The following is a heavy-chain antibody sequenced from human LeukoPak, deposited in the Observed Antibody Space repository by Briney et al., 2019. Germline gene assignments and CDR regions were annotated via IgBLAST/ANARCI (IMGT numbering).Heavy chain of an antibody. Sequence: SETLSLTCTVSDGSINGYYWSWIRQPPGKGLDWIGYMYSGGTTNYSPSLKSRVTISEDTSKNQFSLKLSSVTAADTAVYYCARDSLYYDSSGYAGYYFDYWGQGTLVTVSS. D-gene: IGHD3-22*01. CDR3: ARDSLYYDSSGYAGYYFDY. CDR1: DGSINGYY. V-gene: IGHV4-59*12. J-gene: IGHJ4*02. CDR2: MYSGGTT.